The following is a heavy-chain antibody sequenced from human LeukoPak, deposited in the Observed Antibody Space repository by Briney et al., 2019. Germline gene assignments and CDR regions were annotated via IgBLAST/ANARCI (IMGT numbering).Heavy chain of an antibody. D-gene: IGHD6-13*01. CDR3: ARSEIAAAGPDY. CDR2: ISYDGSNK. CDR1: GFTFSSYA. V-gene: IGHV3-30*04. J-gene: IGHJ4*02. Sequence: GSLRLSCAASGFTFSSYAMHWVRQAPGKGLEWVAVISYDGSNKYYADSVKGRFTISRDNSKNTLYLQMNSLRAEDTAVYYCARSEIAAAGPDYWGQGTLVTVSS.